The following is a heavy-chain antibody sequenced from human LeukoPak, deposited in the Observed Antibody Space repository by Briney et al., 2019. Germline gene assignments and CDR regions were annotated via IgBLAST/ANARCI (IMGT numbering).Heavy chain of an antibody. D-gene: IGHD3-22*01. CDR2: IKQDGSEK. CDR3: ARENVPLNYDSSGYYSRLHAFDI. CDR1: GFTFSSYW. V-gene: IGHV3-7*01. J-gene: IGHJ3*02. Sequence: GGSLRLSCAASGFTFSSYWMSWVRQAPGKGLEWVANIKQDGSEKYYVDSVKGRFTISRDNAKNSLYLQMNSLRAEDTAVYYCARENVPLNYDSSGYYSRLHAFDIWGQGTMVTVSS.